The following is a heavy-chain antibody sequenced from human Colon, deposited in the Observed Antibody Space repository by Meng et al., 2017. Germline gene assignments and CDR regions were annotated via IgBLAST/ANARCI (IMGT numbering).Heavy chain of an antibody. CDR2: MNPNSGNT. CDR3: ARRTQATGTALGY. Sequence: QVQLVQSGAEVKKPGASVKVSCKASGYTFTNYDINWVRQATGQGLEWMGWMNPNSGNTGVEQKFQDRITMTRNTSITTAYMELSSLISEDTAVYYCARRTQATGTALGYWGQGTLVTVSS. V-gene: IGHV1-8*01. D-gene: IGHD1-1*01. J-gene: IGHJ4*02. CDR1: GYTFTNYD.